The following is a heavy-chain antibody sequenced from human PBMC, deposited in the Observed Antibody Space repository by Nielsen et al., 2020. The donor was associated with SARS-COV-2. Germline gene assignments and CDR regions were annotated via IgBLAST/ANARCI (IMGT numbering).Heavy chain of an antibody. CDR1: DVSISSGGYY. V-gene: IGHV4-31*03. Sequence: SETLSLTCTVSDVSISSGGYYWTWLRQHAGKGLEWIGFISYTGRTSYNPSLKSRVIISSDTSENQFSLTLNSVTAADTALYYCARAVSYEGFDSWGQGTLVTVSS. D-gene: IGHD2-21*01. CDR3: ARAVSYEGFDS. CDR2: ISYTGRT. J-gene: IGHJ4*02.